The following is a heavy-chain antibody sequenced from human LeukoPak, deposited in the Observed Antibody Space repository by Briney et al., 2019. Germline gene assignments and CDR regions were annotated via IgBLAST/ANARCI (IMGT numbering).Heavy chain of an antibody. CDR1: GASISSSTYY. Sequence: SETLSLTCTISGASISSSTYYWGWIRQPPGKGLEWIGSIYYSGSTYYSPSLKSRVTVSVDTSKNQLSLKLSSVTAADTAVYYCARDPRQYSSDLQPLFDYWGQGTLVTVSS. CDR3: ARDPRQYSSDLQPLFDY. CDR2: IYYSGST. D-gene: IGHD6-19*01. J-gene: IGHJ4*02. V-gene: IGHV4-39*02.